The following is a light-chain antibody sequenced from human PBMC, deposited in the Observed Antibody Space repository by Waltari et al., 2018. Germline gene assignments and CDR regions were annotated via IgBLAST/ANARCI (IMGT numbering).Light chain of an antibody. CDR2: DAS. CDR1: QDISNY. V-gene: IGKV1-33*01. Sequence: DIQMTQSPSSLSASVGDRVTITCQVSQDISNYLNWYQQKPGKAPKLLIYDASNLETGVPSRFSGSGSGTDFTFTISSLQPEDIATYYCQQYDNLPRFTFGPGTKVDIK. J-gene: IGKJ3*01. CDR3: QQYDNLPRFT.